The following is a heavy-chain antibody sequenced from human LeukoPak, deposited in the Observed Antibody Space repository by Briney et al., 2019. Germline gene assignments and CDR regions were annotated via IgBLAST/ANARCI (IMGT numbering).Heavy chain of an antibody. CDR1: GGXISSGEYY. Sequence: SETLSLTRIVSGGXISSGEYYWSWIRQPPGKGLEWIGYFSYTGSTYYNPSLKSRVSISVDTSKNQFSLRLMSVTAADTAVYHCARALNENSYAFDSWGQGTLVTVSS. J-gene: IGHJ4*02. V-gene: IGHV4-30-4*01. CDR3: ARALNENSYAFDS. CDR2: FSYTGST. D-gene: IGHD5-18*01.